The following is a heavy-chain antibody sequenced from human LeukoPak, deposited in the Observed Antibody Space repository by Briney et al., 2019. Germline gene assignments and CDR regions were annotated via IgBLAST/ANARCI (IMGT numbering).Heavy chain of an antibody. J-gene: IGHJ2*01. Sequence: SETLSLTCTVSGGSISSSSHYWGWIRQPPGKGLEWIGSIYYSGITYYNPSLRSRVTISVDTSKNQFSLKLSSVTAADTAVYYCARHRLNHRWFGHWYFDLWGRGTLVTVSS. CDR2: IYYSGIT. CDR1: GGSISSSSHY. D-gene: IGHD3-10*01. CDR3: ARHRLNHRWFGHWYFDL. V-gene: IGHV4-39*01.